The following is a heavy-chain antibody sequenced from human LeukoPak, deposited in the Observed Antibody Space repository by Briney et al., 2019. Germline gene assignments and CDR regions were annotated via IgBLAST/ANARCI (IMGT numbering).Heavy chain of an antibody. V-gene: IGHV1-18*04. CDR2: ISAYNGNT. CDR1: GYTFTSYG. CDR3: AREKRGYSYGYLDY. D-gene: IGHD5-18*01. Sequence: ASMKVSCKASGYTFTSYGISWVRQAPGQGLEWMGWISAYNGNTNYAQKLQGRVTMTTDTSTSTAYMELRSLRSDDTAVYYCAREKRGYSYGYLDYWGQGTLVTVSS. J-gene: IGHJ4*02.